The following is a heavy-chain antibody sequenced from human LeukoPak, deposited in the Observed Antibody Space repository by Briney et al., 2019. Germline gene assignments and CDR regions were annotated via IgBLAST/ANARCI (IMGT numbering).Heavy chain of an antibody. J-gene: IGHJ4*02. CDR1: GYSFTTYW. CDR2: IYPGDSDT. D-gene: IGHD3-10*01. CDR3: ARSITMVRPFDY. Sequence: GESLKISCKGSGYSFTTYWIGWVRQIPGKGLEWMGIIYPGDSDTTYSPSFRGQVTISADKSISTAYLQWSSLKASDSAMYYCARSITMVRPFDYWGQGTLVTVSS. V-gene: IGHV5-51*01.